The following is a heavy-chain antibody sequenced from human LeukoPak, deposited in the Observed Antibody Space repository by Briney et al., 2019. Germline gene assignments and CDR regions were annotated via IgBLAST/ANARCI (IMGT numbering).Heavy chain of an antibody. CDR2: IYPDDSDT. J-gene: IGHJ4*02. V-gene: IGHV5-51*01. Sequence: GESLKISCKGSGYRFDDYWIAWVRQVPGQGLEWMGIIYPDDSDTRYSPSFLGQVTISADKSISTAYLQWSSLKASDTAMYYCARPVEMATSPFDYWGQGTLVTVSS. D-gene: IGHD5-24*01. CDR1: GYRFDDYW. CDR3: ARPVEMATSPFDY.